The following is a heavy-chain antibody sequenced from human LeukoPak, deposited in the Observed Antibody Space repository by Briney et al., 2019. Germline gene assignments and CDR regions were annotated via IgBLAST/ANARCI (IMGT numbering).Heavy chain of an antibody. J-gene: IGHJ4*02. D-gene: IGHD3-9*01. Sequence: PGGSLRLSCAASGFTFSSYWMSWVRQAPGKGLEWVANIKEDGSEKYYVDSVKGRFTISRDNAKNSLYLQMNSLRVEDAAVYYCARAPVLRYFDWSGGGWTNYFDYWGQGTLVTVSS. CDR1: GFTFSSYW. V-gene: IGHV3-7*01. CDR3: ARAPVLRYFDWSGGGWTNYFDY. CDR2: IKEDGSEK.